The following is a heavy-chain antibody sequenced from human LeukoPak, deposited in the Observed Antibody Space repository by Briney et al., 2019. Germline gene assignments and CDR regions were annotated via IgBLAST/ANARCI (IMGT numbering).Heavy chain of an antibody. CDR3: AKDLDYLQDYYYGMDV. J-gene: IGHJ6*04. Sequence: GGSLRLSCAASGFTFDAYAMHWVRQAPGKGLEWVSLISWDGGSTYYADSVKGRFTISRDNSKNSLYLQMNSLRAEDTALYYCAKDLDYLQDYYYGMDVWGKGTTVTVSS. CDR2: ISWDGGST. CDR1: GFTFDAYA. D-gene: IGHD4-11*01. V-gene: IGHV3-43D*04.